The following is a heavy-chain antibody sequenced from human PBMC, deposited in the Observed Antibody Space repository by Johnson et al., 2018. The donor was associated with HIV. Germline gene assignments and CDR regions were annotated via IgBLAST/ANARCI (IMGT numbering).Heavy chain of an antibody. D-gene: IGHD3-22*01. CDR3: AKDTGAYYYDSSGYWDAFDI. Sequence: QVQLVESGGGLVKPGGSLRLSCAASGFTFSDYYMSWIRQAPGKGLEWVSYISSSGSTIYYADSVKGRFTISRDNAKNSLYMQMNRLRAEDTALYYCAKDTGAYYYDSSGYWDAFDIWGQGTMVTVSS. V-gene: IGHV3-11*01. J-gene: IGHJ3*02. CDR1: GFTFSDYY. CDR2: ISSSGSTI.